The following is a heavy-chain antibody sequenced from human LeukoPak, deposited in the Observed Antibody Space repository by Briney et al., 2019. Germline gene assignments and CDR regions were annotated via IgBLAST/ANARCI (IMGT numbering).Heavy chain of an antibody. Sequence: PGGSLRLSCAASGFTFNSYAMNWVRQAPGKGLEWVSGISGSGGSTDYADSVKGRFTISRDNSKNTVYMQMNSLRAEDTAVYSCAKRSGSSGYYTPFDYWGQGTLVTVSS. D-gene: IGHD3-22*01. J-gene: IGHJ4*02. CDR3: AKRSGSSGYYTPFDY. CDR1: GFTFNSYA. CDR2: ISGSGGST. V-gene: IGHV3-23*01.